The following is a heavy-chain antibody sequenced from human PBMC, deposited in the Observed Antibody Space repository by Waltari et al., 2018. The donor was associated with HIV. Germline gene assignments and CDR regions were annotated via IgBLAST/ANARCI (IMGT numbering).Heavy chain of an antibody. D-gene: IGHD6-19*01. CDR2: VEETGVT. CDR1: GASISLYY. Sequence: QVQLLKSGSGLVTPPVNLSLTCTVSGASISLYYLTWVRQLPGRHLEWIGYVEETGVTKYSPSLSSRASISVETSKKHIYLQLTSVTAADTAIYYCARTRMTASDWYGGGPEWFDPWGHGILVTVSS. CDR3: ARTRMTASDWYGGGPEWFDP. J-gene: IGHJ5*02. V-gene: IGHV4-59*01.